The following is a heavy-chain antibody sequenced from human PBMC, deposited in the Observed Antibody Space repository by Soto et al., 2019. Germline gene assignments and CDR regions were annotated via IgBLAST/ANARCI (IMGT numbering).Heavy chain of an antibody. J-gene: IGHJ3*02. CDR1: GYSFTSYW. CDR2: IDPSDSYT. CDR3: ARHLTSITIFGVDRAHDAFDI. D-gene: IGHD3-3*01. Sequence: GESLKISCKGSGYSFTSYWISWVRQMPGKGLEWMGRIDPSDSYTNYSPSFQGHVTISADKSISTAYLQWGSLKASDTAMYYCARHLTSITIFGVDRAHDAFDIWGQGTMVTVSS. V-gene: IGHV5-10-1*01.